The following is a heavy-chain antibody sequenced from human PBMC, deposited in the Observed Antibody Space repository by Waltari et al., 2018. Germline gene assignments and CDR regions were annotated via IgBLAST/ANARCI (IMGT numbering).Heavy chain of an antibody. D-gene: IGHD6-6*01. CDR3: AKPARRERYFDL. CDR1: GFTCSRYA. V-gene: IGHV3-23*03. CDR2: IYSGGST. J-gene: IGHJ2*01. Sequence: EVQLLESGGGLVQPGGSLRISWAASGFTCSRYASSWVRQAPGKGLEWVSVIYSGGSTYYADSVKGRFTISRDNSKNTLYLQMNSLRAEDTAVYYCAKPARRERYFDLWGRGTLVTVSS.